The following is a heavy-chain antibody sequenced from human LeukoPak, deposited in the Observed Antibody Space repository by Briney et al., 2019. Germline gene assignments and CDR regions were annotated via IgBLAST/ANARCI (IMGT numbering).Heavy chain of an antibody. CDR2: IIPIFGTA. D-gene: IGHD3-16*01. CDR3: VMAVWAPARVLQYRSDGMDV. V-gene: IGHV1-69*05. Sequence: ASVKVSCKASGGTFSSYAISWVRQAPGQGLEWMGGIIPIFGTANYAQKFQGRVTITTDESTSTAYMELSSLRSEDTAVYYSVMAVWAPARVLQYRSDGMDVWGKGTTVTVSS. J-gene: IGHJ6*04. CDR1: GGTFSSYA.